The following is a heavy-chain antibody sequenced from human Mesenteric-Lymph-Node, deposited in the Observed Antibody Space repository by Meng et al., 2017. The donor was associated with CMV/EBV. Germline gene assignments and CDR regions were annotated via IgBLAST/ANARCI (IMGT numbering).Heavy chain of an antibody. V-gene: IGHV4-59*01. CDR1: GGSISSYY. J-gene: IGHJ4*02. CDR3: ASYGSSWPVYFDY. D-gene: IGHD6-13*01. Sequence: SETLSLTCTVSGGSISSYYWSWIRQPPGKGLEWIGYIYYSGSTNYNPSLKSRVTISVDTSKNQFSLKLSSVTAADTAVYYCASYGSSWPVYFDYWGQGTLVTVSS. CDR2: IYYSGST.